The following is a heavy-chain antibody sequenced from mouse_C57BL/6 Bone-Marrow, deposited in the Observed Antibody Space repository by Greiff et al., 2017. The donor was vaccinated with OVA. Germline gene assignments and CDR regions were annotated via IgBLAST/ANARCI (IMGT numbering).Heavy chain of an antibody. CDR3: VRIYYDPWYFDV. J-gene: IGHJ1*03. CDR2: IRRKSSNYAT. Sequence: EVLLVESGGGLVQPKGSLKLSCAASGFTFNTYAMHWVRQAPGQGLEWVARIRRKSSNYATYYADSVKDRFTISRADSQSMLYLQRNNLKAEDTAMYYGVRIYYDPWYFDVWGTGTTGTVSA. V-gene: IGHV10-3*01. CDR1: GFTFNTYA. D-gene: IGHD2-4*01.